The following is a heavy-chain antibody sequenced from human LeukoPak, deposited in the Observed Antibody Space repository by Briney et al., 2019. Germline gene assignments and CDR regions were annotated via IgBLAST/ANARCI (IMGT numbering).Heavy chain of an antibody. V-gene: IGHV3-49*03. CDR2: IRSKAYGGTT. Sequence: GGSLRLSCTASGFTFGDYAMSWFRQAPGKGLEWVGFIRSKAYGGTTEYAASVKGRFTISRDDSKSIAYLQMNSLKTEDTAVYCCTRDRGYGDYACYWGQGTLVTVSS. CDR1: GFTFGDYA. CDR3: TRDRGYGDYACY. D-gene: IGHD4-17*01. J-gene: IGHJ4*02.